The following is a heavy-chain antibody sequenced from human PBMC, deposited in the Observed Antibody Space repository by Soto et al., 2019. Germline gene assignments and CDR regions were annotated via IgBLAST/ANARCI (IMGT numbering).Heavy chain of an antibody. CDR2: ITPIFATA. CDR3: ARVEKAWRQLGAFDI. CDR1: RDTFRRYA. V-gene: IGHV1-69*01. J-gene: IGHJ3*02. D-gene: IGHD1-1*01. Sequence: QVQLVQSGTEVKKPGSSVKVSCKASRDTFRRYAINWVRQAPGQGLEWIGGITPIFATANYAQRFQGRLTITADESTSTAYMELSSLRFDDTAVYFCARVEKAWRQLGAFDIWGQGTVLIVSS.